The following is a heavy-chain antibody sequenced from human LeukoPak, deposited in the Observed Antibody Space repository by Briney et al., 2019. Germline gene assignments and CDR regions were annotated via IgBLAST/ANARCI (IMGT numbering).Heavy chain of an antibody. CDR3: ARGDGYCSSTSCLFDY. CDR1: GGSISSYY. V-gene: IGHV4-59*01. J-gene: IGHJ4*02. CDR2: IYYSGST. Sequence: SETLSLTCTASGGSISSYYWSWIRQPPGKGLEWIGYIYYSGSTNYNPSLKSRVTISVDTSKNQFSLKLSSVTAADTAVYYCARGDGYCSSTSCLFDYWGQGTLVTVSS. D-gene: IGHD2-2*01.